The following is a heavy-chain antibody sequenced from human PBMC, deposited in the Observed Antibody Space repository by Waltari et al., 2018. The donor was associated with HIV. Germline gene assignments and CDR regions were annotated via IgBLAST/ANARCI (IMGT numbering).Heavy chain of an antibody. J-gene: IGHJ3*02. CDR2: INPNRGGT. D-gene: IGHD5-12*01. CDR3: ARLEPDHYVDIVATITGTEDDAFDI. V-gene: IGHV1-2*02. CDR1: GYTFTGYY. Sequence: QVQLVQSGAEVQKPGASVKVSCKASGYTFTGYYMHWLRQAPGHGLEWLGWINPNRGGTNDAQKFQGRVTMTRDTSISTAYMELSRLRSDDTAVYYCARLEPDHYVDIVATITGTEDDAFDIWGQGTMVTVSS.